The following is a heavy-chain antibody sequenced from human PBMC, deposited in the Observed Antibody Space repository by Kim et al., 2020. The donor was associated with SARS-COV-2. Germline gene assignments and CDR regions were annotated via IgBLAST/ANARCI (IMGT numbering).Heavy chain of an antibody. CDR3: AREGYPWYSSSWAAWFDP. J-gene: IGHJ5*02. Sequence: ASVKVSCKASGYTFTSYAMHWVRQAPGQRLEWMGWINAGNGNTKYSQKFQGRVTITRDTSASTAYMELSSLRSEDTAVYYCAREGYPWYSSSWAAWFDPWGQGTLVTVSS. V-gene: IGHV1-3*01. CDR2: INAGNGNT. D-gene: IGHD6-13*01. CDR1: GYTFTSYA.